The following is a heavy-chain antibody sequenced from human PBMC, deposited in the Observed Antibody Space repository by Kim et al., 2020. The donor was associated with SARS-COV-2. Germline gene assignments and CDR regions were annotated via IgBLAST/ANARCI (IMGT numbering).Heavy chain of an antibody. J-gene: IGHJ4*02. D-gene: IGHD6-19*01. CDR3: AGDLDYRGWSHFDY. CDR2: IDGDGSTT. Sequence: GGSLRLSCEASGFTFNYYWMHWVRQPPGKGLVWVSRIDGDGSTTAYADSVKGRFTLSRDNAKNMLYLQMDSLRADDTAVYYCAGDLDYRGWSHFDYWGQGVLVTVSS. CDR1: GFTFNYYW. V-gene: IGHV3-74*03.